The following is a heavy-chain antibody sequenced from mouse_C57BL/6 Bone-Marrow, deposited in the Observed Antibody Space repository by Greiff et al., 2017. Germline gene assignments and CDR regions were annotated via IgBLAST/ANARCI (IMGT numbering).Heavy chain of an antibody. V-gene: IGHV14-4*01. J-gene: IGHJ2*01. Sequence: VQLQQSGAELVRPGASVKLSCTASGFNIKDDYMHWVKQRPEQGLEWIGWIDPENGDTEYASKFQGKATITADTSSNTAYLQLSSLTSEDTAVYYCTTWGDYGCDYWGQGTTLTVSS. CDR1: GFNIKDDY. CDR3: TTWGDYGCDY. D-gene: IGHD2-4*01. CDR2: IDPENGDT.